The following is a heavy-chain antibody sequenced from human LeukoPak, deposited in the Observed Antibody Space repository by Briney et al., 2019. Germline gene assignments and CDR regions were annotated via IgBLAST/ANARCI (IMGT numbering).Heavy chain of an antibody. CDR3: ARVLDDILTGYYFDY. J-gene: IGHJ4*02. D-gene: IGHD3-9*01. V-gene: IGHV3-11*01. Sequence: GGSLRLSCAASGFTFSDYYMSWIRQAPGKGLEWVSYISSSGSTIYYADSVKGRFTISRDNAKNSLYLQMNSLRAEDTAVYYRARVLDDILTGYYFDYWGQGTLVTVSS. CDR1: GFTFSDYY. CDR2: ISSSGSTI.